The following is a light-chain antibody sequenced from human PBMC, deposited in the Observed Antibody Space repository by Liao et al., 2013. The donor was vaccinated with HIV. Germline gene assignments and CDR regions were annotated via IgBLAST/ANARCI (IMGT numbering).Light chain of an antibody. CDR1: KLGDKY. CDR2: QDS. Sequence: SYELTQPPSVSVSPGQTASITCSGDKLGDKYACWYQQKPGQSPVLVIYQDSKRPSGIPERFSGSNSGNTATLTISGTQAMDEADYYCQAWDSSTGVFGRGT. V-gene: IGLV3-1*01. J-gene: IGLJ1*01. CDR3: QAWDSSTGV.